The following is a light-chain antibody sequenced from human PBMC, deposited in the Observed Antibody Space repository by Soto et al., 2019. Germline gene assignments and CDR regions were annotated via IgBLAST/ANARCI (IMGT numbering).Light chain of an antibody. CDR2: EAS. V-gene: IGKV3-20*01. CDR1: QSVSSSS. Sequence: EIVLTQSPGTLSLSPGERATLSCRASQSVSSSSLAWYQQNPGQAPRLLIYEASNRATGIPDRFSGSGSGTDFTLTISRLEPEDFAVYYCQQYGSSGTFGQGAKVDIK. CDR3: QQYGSSGT. J-gene: IGKJ1*01.